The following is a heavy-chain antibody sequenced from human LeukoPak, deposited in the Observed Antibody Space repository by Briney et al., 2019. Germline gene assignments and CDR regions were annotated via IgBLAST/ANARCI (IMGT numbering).Heavy chain of an antibody. Sequence: VASVKVSCKSSGYTFTAYYIHWVRQAPGQGLEWMGWIDPNSGATNYAQKFQGRVTMTRDTPISTGNMELSRLKSDDTAVYYCARASYCSDGSCYSDYWGQGTLVTVSS. V-gene: IGHV1-2*02. J-gene: IGHJ4*02. CDR1: GYTFTAYY. D-gene: IGHD2-15*01. CDR2: IDPNSGAT. CDR3: ARASYCSDGSCYSDY.